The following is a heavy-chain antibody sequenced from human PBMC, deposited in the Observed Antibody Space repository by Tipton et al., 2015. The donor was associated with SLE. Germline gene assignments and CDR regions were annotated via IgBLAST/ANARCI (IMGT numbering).Heavy chain of an antibody. Sequence: LRLSFTVSGGSISKYYWSWIRQPPGKGLEWIGYVYNSGSTNYNPSLKSRVTISVDTSKNQFSLNLSSVTAADTAVYYCARHRGDFDYWGHGTLVTVSS. V-gene: IGHV4-59*08. CDR1: GGSISKYY. CDR2: VYNSGST. J-gene: IGHJ4*01. CDR3: ARHRGDFDY. D-gene: IGHD3-16*01.